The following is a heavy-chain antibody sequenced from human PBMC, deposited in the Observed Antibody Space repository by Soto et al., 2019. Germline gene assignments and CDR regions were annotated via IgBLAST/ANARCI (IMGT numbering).Heavy chain of an antibody. CDR1: GFTFSSYA. CDR2: ISGSGGST. Sequence: XGSLILSCAASGFTFSSYAMSWVRQAPGKGLEWVSAISGSGGSTYYADSVKGRFTISRDNSKNTLYLQMNSLRAEDTAVYYCAKGQIAVAVYWFDHWGQGALVTVSS. V-gene: IGHV3-23*01. CDR3: AKGQIAVAVYWFDH. J-gene: IGHJ5*02. D-gene: IGHD6-19*01.